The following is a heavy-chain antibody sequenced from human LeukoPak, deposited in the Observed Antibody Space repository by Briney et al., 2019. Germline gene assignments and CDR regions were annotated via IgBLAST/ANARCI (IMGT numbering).Heavy chain of an antibody. Sequence: GGSLRLSCAASGFTFIRYSMNRVRQAPGKGLEWVSYISNNNSTIYYADSVKGRFTISRDNAKNSLYLQMNSLRDEDTAVYYCARELSAGTTGMDVWGQGTTVTVSS. CDR1: GFTFIRYS. J-gene: IGHJ6*02. D-gene: IGHD1-1*01. CDR3: ARELSAGTTGMDV. CDR2: ISNNNSTI. V-gene: IGHV3-48*02.